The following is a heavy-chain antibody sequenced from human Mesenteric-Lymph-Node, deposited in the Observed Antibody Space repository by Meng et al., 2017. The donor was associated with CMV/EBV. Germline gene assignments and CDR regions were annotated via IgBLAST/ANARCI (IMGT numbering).Heavy chain of an antibody. J-gene: IGHJ6*02. CDR3: ARDRDTSGWYSTYHYYAMDV. Sequence: GGSLRLSCAASGFTFSIYTMNWVRQAPGKGLEWVSSISDSSGYIYYADSVKGRFTLSRDNSKSTLYLQMSSLRPGDTAVYYCARDRDTSGWYSTYHYYAMDVWGQGTTVTVSS. CDR2: ISDSSGYI. V-gene: IGHV3-21*01. CDR1: GFTFSIYT. D-gene: IGHD6-19*01.